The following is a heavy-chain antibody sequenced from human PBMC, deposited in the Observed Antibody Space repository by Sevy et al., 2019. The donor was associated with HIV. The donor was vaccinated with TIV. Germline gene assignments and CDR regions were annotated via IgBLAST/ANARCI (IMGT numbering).Heavy chain of an antibody. CDR2: INQDGSEM. V-gene: IGHV3-7*01. CDR3: ARRYFDL. CDR1: GFTFSSYS. J-gene: IGHJ4*02. Sequence: GGSLRLSCAASGFTFSSYSMNWVRQAPGKGPEWVANINQDGSEMYYVDSVKGRFTISRDNAESALYLQMHGLRAEDAATYFCARRYFDLWGQGTVVTVSS.